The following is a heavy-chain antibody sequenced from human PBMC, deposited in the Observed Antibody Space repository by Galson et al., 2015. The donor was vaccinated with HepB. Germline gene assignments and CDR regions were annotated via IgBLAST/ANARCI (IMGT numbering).Heavy chain of an antibody. CDR1: GFTFGSYA. V-gene: IGHV3-30*04. Sequence: SLRLSCAASGFTFGSYAMHWVRQAPGKGLEWVAVISSDGSNTYYADSVKGRFTISRDNSTNTLYLQMNSLRAEDTAVYYCARDYASSWYFNHYYGMDVWGQGTTVTVSS. CDR3: ARDYASSWYFNHYYGMDV. J-gene: IGHJ6*02. CDR2: ISSDGSNT. D-gene: IGHD6-13*01.